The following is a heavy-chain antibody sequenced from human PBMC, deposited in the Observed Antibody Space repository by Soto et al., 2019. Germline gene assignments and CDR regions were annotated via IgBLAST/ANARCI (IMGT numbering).Heavy chain of an antibody. CDR3: GRSRITFGGVSANYGMDV. V-gene: IGHV1-69*06. D-gene: IGHD3-16*01. Sequence: QVQLVQSGAEVKKPGSSVKVSCTASGGTFISYAFSWVRQAPGQGLEWMGGIIPIFGTPNYAHKFQCRVTITADKSTSTAYMDLSSLRSEDAAVYCCGRSRITFGGVSANYGMDVWGQGTTVTVSS. CDR2: IIPIFGTP. J-gene: IGHJ6*02. CDR1: GGTFISYA.